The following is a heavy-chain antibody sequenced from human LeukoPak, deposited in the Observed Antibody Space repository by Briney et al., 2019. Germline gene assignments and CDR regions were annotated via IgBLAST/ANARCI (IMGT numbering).Heavy chain of an antibody. CDR3: ARVNYDYVWGSYRPTQAFDI. V-gene: IGHV4-34*01. CDR2: INHSGST. J-gene: IGHJ3*02. D-gene: IGHD3-16*02. CDR1: GGSFSGYY. Sequence: SETLSLTCAVYGGSFSGYYWSWIRQPPGKGLEWIGEINHSGSTNYNPSLKSRVTISVDTSKNQFSLKLSSVTAADTAVYYCARVNYDYVWGSYRPTQAFDIWGQGTMVTVSS.